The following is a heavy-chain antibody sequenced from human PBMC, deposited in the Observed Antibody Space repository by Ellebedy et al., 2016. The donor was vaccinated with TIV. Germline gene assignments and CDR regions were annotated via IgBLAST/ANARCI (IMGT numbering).Heavy chain of an antibody. CDR1: GFHFSSYD. CDR2: ISSSGSTT. Sequence: GGSLRLSCAASGFHFSSYDVNWVRQAPGRGLEWLSYISSSGSTTKYADSVKGRFTISRDNAKNSLYLQMNSLRAEDTAVCYCARDDSSGYPRYFDYWGQGTLVTVSS. V-gene: IGHV3-48*03. D-gene: IGHD3-22*01. CDR3: ARDDSSGYPRYFDY. J-gene: IGHJ4*02.